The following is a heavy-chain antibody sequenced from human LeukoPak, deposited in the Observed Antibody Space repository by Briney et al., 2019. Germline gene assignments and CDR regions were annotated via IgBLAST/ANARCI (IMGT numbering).Heavy chain of an antibody. CDR3: AELGITMIGGV. D-gene: IGHD3-10*02. CDR1: GFAFSSYG. CDR2: ISSSGSTI. J-gene: IGHJ6*04. V-gene: IGHV3-48*04. Sequence: GGSLRLSCAASGFAFSSYGMNWVRQAPGKGLEWVSYISSSGSTIYYADSVKGRFTISRDNAKNSLYLQMNSLRAEDTAVYYCAELGITMIGGVWGKGTTVTISS.